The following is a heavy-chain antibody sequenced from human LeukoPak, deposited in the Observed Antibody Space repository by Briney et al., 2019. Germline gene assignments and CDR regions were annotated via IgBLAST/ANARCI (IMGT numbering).Heavy chain of an antibody. CDR2: IYHSGST. J-gene: IGHJ5*02. CDR1: GYSISSGYY. Sequence: PSETLSLTCTVSGYSISSGYYWGWIRQPPGKGLEWIGSIYHSGSTYYNPSLKSRVTISVDTSKNQFSLKLSSVTAADTAVYYCAREVTRNWFDPWGQGTLVTVSS. D-gene: IGHD2-21*02. CDR3: AREVTRNWFDP. V-gene: IGHV4-38-2*02.